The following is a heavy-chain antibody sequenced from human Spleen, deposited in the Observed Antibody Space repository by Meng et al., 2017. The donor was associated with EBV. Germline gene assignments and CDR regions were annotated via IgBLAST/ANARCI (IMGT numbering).Heavy chain of an antibody. J-gene: IGHJ5*02. CDR3: ARSTVTHTTYNWFDP. CDR1: GYTFTTYS. Sequence: QVQLVQSGAKVKKPGASVKVSCKTSGYTFTTYSMNWVRQAPGQGLEWMGGIIPIFDRAIYAQKFQGRVTITADESTSTAYMELGSLRSEDTAIYYCARSTVTHTTYNWFDPWGQGTLVTVSS. CDR2: IIPIFDRA. V-gene: IGHV1-69*01. D-gene: IGHD4-17*01.